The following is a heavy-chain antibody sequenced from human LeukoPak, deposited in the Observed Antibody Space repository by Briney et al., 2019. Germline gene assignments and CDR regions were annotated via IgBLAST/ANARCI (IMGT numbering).Heavy chain of an antibody. V-gene: IGHV3-20*04. Sequence: PGGSLRLSCAASGFTFDDYGMSWVRQAPGKGLEWVSGINWNGGSTGYADSVKGRFTISRDNAKNSLYLQMNSLRAEDTALYYCARGTLKAAASDFDYWGQGTLVTVSS. CDR3: ARGTLKAAASDFDY. J-gene: IGHJ4*02. CDR2: INWNGGST. CDR1: GFTFDDYG. D-gene: IGHD6-13*01.